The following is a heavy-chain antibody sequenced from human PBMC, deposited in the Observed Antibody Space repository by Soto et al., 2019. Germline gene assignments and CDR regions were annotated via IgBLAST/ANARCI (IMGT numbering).Heavy chain of an antibody. CDR1: GFTFSSYA. V-gene: IGHV3-23*01. CDR2: IIASGGST. D-gene: IGHD6-25*01. CDR3: AKDQAVYYFDS. Sequence: GGSLRLSCAASGFTFSSYALIWVRQAPGKGLEWVSAIIASGGSTYYADSVKGRFTISRDNSKNTLYLQMNGLRAEDTAVYYCAKDQAVYYFDSWGQGTLVTVSS. J-gene: IGHJ4*02.